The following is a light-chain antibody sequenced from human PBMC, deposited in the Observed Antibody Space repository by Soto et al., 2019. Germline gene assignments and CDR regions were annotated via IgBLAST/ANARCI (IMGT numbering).Light chain of an antibody. V-gene: IGLV2-14*01. CDR2: EVS. Sequence: QSLLTQPASVSGSPGQSITISCTGTSSDVGGYNYVSWYQQHPGKAPKLMIYEVSNRPSGVSNRFSGSKSGNTASLTISGLQAEDEADYYCSSYTSSRPRGVGNGTKVTVL. CDR3: SSYTSSRPRG. J-gene: IGLJ1*01. CDR1: SSDVGGYNY.